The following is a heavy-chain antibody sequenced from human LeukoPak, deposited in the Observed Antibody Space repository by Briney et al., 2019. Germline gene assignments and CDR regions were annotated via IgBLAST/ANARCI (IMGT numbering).Heavy chain of an antibody. V-gene: IGHV3-30-3*01. Sequence: PGGSLRLSCAASGFTFSSYAMHWVRQAPGKGLEWVAVISYDGSNKYYADSVKGRFTISRDNSKNTLYLQMNSLRAEDTAVYYCARGGYYYDSSGYYSFDYWGQGTPVTVSS. J-gene: IGHJ4*02. CDR3: ARGGYYYDSSGYYSFDY. CDR1: GFTFSSYA. CDR2: ISYDGSNK. D-gene: IGHD3-22*01.